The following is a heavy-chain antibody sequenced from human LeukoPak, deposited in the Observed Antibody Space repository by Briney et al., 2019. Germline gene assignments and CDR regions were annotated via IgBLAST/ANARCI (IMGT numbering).Heavy chain of an antibody. CDR2: NIYSGTT. CDR3: ARDPSGFYGFDY. V-gene: IGHV4-59*11. J-gene: IGHJ4*02. Sequence: SETLSLTCTVSGDSISTRYWTWIRQPPGKGLEWIGYNIYSGTTNFNPSLKSRVTMSVDTSKNQFSLKLNSVTAADTAVYYCARDPSGFYGFDYWGQGTLVTVSS. CDR1: GDSISTRY. D-gene: IGHD3-22*01.